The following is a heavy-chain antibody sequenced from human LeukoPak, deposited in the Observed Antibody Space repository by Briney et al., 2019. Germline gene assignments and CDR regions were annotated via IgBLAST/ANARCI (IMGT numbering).Heavy chain of an antibody. V-gene: IGHV4-34*01. D-gene: IGHD7-27*01. CDR2: INHSGST. CDR3: ARPGQLGSLYYGLDV. CDR1: GGSFSDYY. Sequence: PSETLSLTCAVYGGSFSDYYWTWIRQSPGKGLEWIGEINHSGSTNYNPSLKSRVTISVDTSKNQFSLKVSSVIAADTAVYYCARPGQLGSLYYGLDVWGQGTTVTVSS. J-gene: IGHJ6*02.